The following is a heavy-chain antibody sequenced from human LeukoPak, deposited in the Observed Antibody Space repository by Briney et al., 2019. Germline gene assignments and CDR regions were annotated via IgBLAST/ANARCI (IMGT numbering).Heavy chain of an antibody. CDR1: GFTFRSYW. V-gene: IGHV3-74*01. CDR3: VRDLGGWVGEN. J-gene: IGHJ4*02. CDR2: INSDGSST. D-gene: IGHD3-10*01. Sequence: PGGSLRLSCAASGFTFRSYWMHWVRQAPGKGLVWVSRINSDGSSTNYADSVKGRLSISRDNAKNTLYLQMNSLRAEDTAVYYCVRDLGGWVGENWGQGTLVTVSS.